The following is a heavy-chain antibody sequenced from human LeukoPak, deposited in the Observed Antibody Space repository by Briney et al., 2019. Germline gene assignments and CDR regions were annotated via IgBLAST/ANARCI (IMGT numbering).Heavy chain of an antibody. V-gene: IGHV3-74*01. CDR1: GFTFSSYW. D-gene: IGHD3-3*01. CDR3: AREVKYYDFWSGYYYYYMDV. J-gene: IGHJ6*03. Sequence: GGSLRLSCAASGFTFSSYWMHWVRQPPGKGLVWVSRINSDGSSTSYADSVKGRFTISRDSAKNTLYLQMNSLRAEDTAVYYCAREVKYYDFWSGYYYYYMDVWGKGTTVTVSS. CDR2: INSDGSST.